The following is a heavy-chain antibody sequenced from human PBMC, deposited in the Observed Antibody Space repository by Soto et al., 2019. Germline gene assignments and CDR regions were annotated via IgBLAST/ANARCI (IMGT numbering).Heavy chain of an antibody. CDR2: ISGGGIST. Sequence: VGSLRLSCAASAFTFDSFVNYAMNWVRQTPGKGLEWVSGISGGGISTYYTDSVKGRFTISRDNSKNTLYLQMNNLRAEDTAIYYCAKAIVVSGHSYYYYDMDVWGQGTTVTVSS. V-gene: IGHV3-23*01. J-gene: IGHJ6*02. CDR3: AKAIVVSGHSYYYYDMDV. CDR1: AFTFDSFVNYA. D-gene: IGHD3-22*01.